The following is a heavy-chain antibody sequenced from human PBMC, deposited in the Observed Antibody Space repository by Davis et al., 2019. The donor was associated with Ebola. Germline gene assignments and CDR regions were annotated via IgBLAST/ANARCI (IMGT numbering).Heavy chain of an antibody. CDR2: ISPYNGNT. J-gene: IGHJ5*02. D-gene: IGHD4-17*01. V-gene: IGHV1-18*01. Sequence: ASVKVSCKASGYTFTSYGISWVRQAPGQGLDWMGWISPYNGNTNYAQKIQGRVTMTTDTSTSTAYMELRSLRSDETAVYYCARGGDYNWFDPWGQGTLVTVSS. CDR3: ARGGDYNWFDP. CDR1: GYTFTSYG.